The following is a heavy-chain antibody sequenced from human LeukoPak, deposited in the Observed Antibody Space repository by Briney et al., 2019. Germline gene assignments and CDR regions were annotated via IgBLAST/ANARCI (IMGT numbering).Heavy chain of an antibody. CDR3: ARDQGTGVNWFDP. CDR2: IYYSGST. Sequence: SETLSLTCTVSGGSISSYYWSWIRQPPGKGLEWIGYIYYSGSTNYSPSLKSRVTISVDTSKNQFSLKLSSVTAADTAVYYCARDQGTGVNWFDPWGQGTLVTVSS. V-gene: IGHV4-59*01. CDR1: GGSISSYY. J-gene: IGHJ5*02. D-gene: IGHD3-10*01.